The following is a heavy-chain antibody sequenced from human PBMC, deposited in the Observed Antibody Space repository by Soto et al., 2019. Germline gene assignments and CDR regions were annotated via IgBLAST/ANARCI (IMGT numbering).Heavy chain of an antibody. CDR1: GGTFSSYA. Sequence: SVKVSCKASGGTFSSYAISWVRQAPGQGLEWMGGIIPIFGTANYAQKFQGRVTITADKSTSTAYMELSSLRSEDTAVYYCARISYYYDSSDPSPGYPSSNAFDIWGQGTMVTVS. CDR2: IIPIFGTA. J-gene: IGHJ3*02. CDR3: ARISYYYDSSDPSPGYPSSNAFDI. D-gene: IGHD3-22*01. V-gene: IGHV1-69*06.